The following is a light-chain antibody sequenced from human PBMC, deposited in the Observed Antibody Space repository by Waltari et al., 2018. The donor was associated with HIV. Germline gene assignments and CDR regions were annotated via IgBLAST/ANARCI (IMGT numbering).Light chain of an antibody. J-gene: IGLJ2*01. Sequence: QSALTQPPSASGSPGQSVTISCTGTSSAVGGYNYVSWYQQHPGKAPKIMIYEVTKRPSGVPDRYSGSMSGNTDSLTVSGLQAEDEADYYCSSYAGSNNYIVFGGGTKLTVL. CDR2: EVT. CDR3: SSYAGSNNYIV. V-gene: IGLV2-8*01. CDR1: SSAVGGYNY.